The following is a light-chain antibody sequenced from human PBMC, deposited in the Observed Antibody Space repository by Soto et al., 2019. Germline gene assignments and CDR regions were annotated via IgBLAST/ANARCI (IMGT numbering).Light chain of an antibody. CDR1: QSISSG. J-gene: IGKJ2*01. Sequence: DIQMTQSPSTLSASVGDRVTITCRASQSISSGLAWYQQKPGKAPKLLIYKASSLESGVPSRFSGSGSGTEFTLTISSLQPDDFATYSFQQYNSPMYTFGQGTKLQIK. CDR3: QQYNSPMYT. V-gene: IGKV1-5*03. CDR2: KAS.